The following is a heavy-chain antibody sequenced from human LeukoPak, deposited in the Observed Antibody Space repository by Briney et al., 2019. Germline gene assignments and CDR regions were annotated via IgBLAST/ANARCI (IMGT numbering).Heavy chain of an antibody. D-gene: IGHD3-10*01. V-gene: IGHV4-59*12. J-gene: IGHJ4*02. CDR3: ARGLMTTGRSNFDY. CDR1: GGSFSGYY. Sequence: PSETLSLTCAVYGGSFSGYYWSWIRQPPGKGLEWIGYMFHSGSTNSNTALKSRVTMSVDTSKNQFSLKLTSVTAADTAVYYCARGLMTTGRSNFDYWGQGTLVTVSS. CDR2: MFHSGST.